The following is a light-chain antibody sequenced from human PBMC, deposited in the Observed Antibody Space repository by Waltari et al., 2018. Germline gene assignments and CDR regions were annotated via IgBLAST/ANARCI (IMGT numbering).Light chain of an antibody. J-gene: IGLJ3*02. CDR2: EGN. V-gene: IGLV2-23*01. CDR1: SSAVGPYNL. CDR3: CSFAAGSILV. Sequence: SALTQPASVSGSPGQSITISCTGTSSAVGPYNLVSWYQHHPDKAPKLIIYEGNKRPSGVSNRFSGSKSGNTASLTISGLQAEDEADYYCCSFAAGSILVFGGGTKLTVL.